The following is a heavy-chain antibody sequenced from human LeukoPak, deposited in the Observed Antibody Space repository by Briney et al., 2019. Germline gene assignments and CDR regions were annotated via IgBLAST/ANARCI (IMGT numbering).Heavy chain of an antibody. Sequence: GGSLRRSCAASGFTFGDYAMHWVREAPGKGLEWVSGISWNSGSIGYADSVKGRFTISRDNAKNSLYLQMNSLRAEDTALYYCANDKLRILEWLLWDYWGQGTLVAVSS. CDR2: ISWNSGSI. CDR1: GFTFGDYA. J-gene: IGHJ4*02. V-gene: IGHV3-9*01. CDR3: ANDKLRILEWLLWDY. D-gene: IGHD3-3*01.